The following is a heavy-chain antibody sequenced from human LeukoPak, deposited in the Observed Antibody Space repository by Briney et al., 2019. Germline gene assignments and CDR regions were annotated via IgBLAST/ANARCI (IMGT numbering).Heavy chain of an antibody. V-gene: IGHV1-2*02. J-gene: IGHJ4*02. D-gene: IGHD3-9*01. Sequence: ASVRVSCKASGYTFTGYYMHWVRQAPGQGLEWIGWINPNSGGTNYAQKFQGRVTMTRDTSISTAYMELSRLRSDDTAVYFWARARYDILTGYRSFDYWGQGALVTVSS. CDR1: GYTFTGYY. CDR2: INPNSGGT. CDR3: ARARYDILTGYRSFDY.